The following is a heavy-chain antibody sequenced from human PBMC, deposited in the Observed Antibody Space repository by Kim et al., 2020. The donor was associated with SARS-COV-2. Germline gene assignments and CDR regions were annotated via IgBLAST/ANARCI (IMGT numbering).Heavy chain of an antibody. CDR2: INHSGST. J-gene: IGHJ4*02. D-gene: IGHD3-10*01. V-gene: IGHV4-34*01. Sequence: SETLSLTCAVYGGSFSGYYWSWIRQPPGKGLEWIGEINHSGSTNYNPSLKSRVTISVDTSKNQFSLKLSSVTAADTAVYYCARVGYYGSGSYYNGANWGQGTLVTVSS. CDR3: ARVGYYGSGSYYNGAN. CDR1: GGSFSGYY.